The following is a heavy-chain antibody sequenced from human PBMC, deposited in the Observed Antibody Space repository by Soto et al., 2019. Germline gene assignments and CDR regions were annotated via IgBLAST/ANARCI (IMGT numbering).Heavy chain of an antibody. CDR1: GGSISSYY. Sequence: LSLTCTVSGGSISSYYWSWIRQPPGKGLEWIGYIYYSGSTNYNPSLKSRVTVSVDTFKNQFSLKLSSVTAADTAVYYCARGADIVAVTATDYYGMDVWGQGTTVTVSS. J-gene: IGHJ6*02. CDR2: IYYSGST. CDR3: ARGADIVAVTATDYYGMDV. V-gene: IGHV4-59*01. D-gene: IGHD2-21*02.